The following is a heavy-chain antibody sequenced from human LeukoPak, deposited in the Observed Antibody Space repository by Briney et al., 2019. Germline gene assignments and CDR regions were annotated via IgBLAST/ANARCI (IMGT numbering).Heavy chain of an antibody. CDR3: ARDRGDYDYVWGSYRYRRWFDP. Sequence: SETLSLTCTVSGGSISSGGYYWSWIRQPPGKGLEWIGYIYHSGSTYYNPSLKSRVTISVDRSKNQFSLKLSSVTAADTAVYYCARDRGDYDYVWGSYRYRRWFDPWGQGTLVTVSS. CDR2: IYHSGST. CDR1: GGSISSGGYY. V-gene: IGHV4-30-2*01. D-gene: IGHD3-16*02. J-gene: IGHJ5*02.